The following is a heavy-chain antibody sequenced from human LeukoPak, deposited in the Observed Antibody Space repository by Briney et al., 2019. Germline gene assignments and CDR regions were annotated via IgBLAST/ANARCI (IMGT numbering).Heavy chain of an antibody. V-gene: IGHV3-48*03. CDR3: ARGSIVATIDY. Sequence: PGGSLRLSCAASGFTFSDYGMNWVRQAPGKGLEWVSYIGSSGTTIFYADSVKGRFSISRDNAKNSLYLQMNSLRAEDTAVYYCARGSIVATIDYWGQGTLVTVSS. CDR1: GFTFSDYG. D-gene: IGHD5-12*01. CDR2: IGSSGTTI. J-gene: IGHJ4*02.